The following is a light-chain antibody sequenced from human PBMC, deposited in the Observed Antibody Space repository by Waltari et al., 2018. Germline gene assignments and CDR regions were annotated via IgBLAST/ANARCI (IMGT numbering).Light chain of an antibody. Sequence: QSALTQPASVSGSPGQSITISCTGTSSVIGGFNYVSWYQQHPGKAPNLMIYDVNKRPSGVSNRFSGSKSGDTASLTISGLQAEDEAVYYCSSYTSRSTSVFGTGTKVTVL. J-gene: IGLJ1*01. CDR2: DVN. CDR1: SSVIGGFNY. CDR3: SSYTSRSTSV. V-gene: IGLV2-14*01.